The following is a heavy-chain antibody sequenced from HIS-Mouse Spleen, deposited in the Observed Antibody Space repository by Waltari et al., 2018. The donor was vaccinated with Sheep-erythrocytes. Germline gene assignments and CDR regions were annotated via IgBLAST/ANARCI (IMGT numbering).Heavy chain of an antibody. V-gene: IGHV4-39*07. D-gene: IGHD3-10*01. CDR3: ARDYVPGIRGYFDY. J-gene: IGHJ4*02. CDR1: GGSISSSSYY. Sequence: QLQLQESGPGLVKPSETLSLTCTVSGGSISSSSYYWGWIRQPPGKGLGWLGSIYYSGSTYYNPSLKSRVTISVDTSKNQFSLKLSSVTAADTAVYYCARDYVPGIRGYFDYWGQGTLVTVSS. CDR2: IYYSGST.